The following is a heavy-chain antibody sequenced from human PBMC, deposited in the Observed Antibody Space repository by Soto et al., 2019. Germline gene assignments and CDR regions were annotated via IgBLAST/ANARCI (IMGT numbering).Heavy chain of an antibody. J-gene: IGHJ5*02. CDR1: GGSRSEGD. Sequence: SEARPRRGAGDGGSRSEGDWTGIREPPGKGLEWIGEINQRGSTNYNPSLKSRVTISIDTSKNQFSLKMSSVTAADTAVYYCARGLRGSGAAALRWFAPWGRGALVT. CDR3: ARGLRGSGAAALRWFAP. V-gene: IGHV4-34*01. CDR2: INQRGST. D-gene: IGHD2-2*01.